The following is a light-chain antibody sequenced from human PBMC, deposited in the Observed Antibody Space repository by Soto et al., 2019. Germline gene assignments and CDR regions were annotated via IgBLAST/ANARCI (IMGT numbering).Light chain of an antibody. CDR3: QESNSVPFT. CDR1: RGIGIY. V-gene: IGKV1-39*01. J-gene: IGKJ4*01. CDR2: TAS. Sequence: DIQMTQSPSSLSASVGDRVTITCRASRGIGIYLNWYQQKLGKAPKLLIYTASSLQSGVPSRFSGSGSGTSFTLTVSSLQPVDSATYYCQESNSVPFTFGGGTKLEIK.